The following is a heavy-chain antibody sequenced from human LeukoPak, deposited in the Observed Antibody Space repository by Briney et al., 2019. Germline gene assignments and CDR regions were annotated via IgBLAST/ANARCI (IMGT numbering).Heavy chain of an antibody. V-gene: IGHV3-30*18. CDR1: EFTFSTYG. CDR2: ISYDGSYK. J-gene: IGHJ4*02. Sequence: GRSLRLSCAASEFTFSTYGMHWVRQAPGKGLEWVAVISYDGSYKFYADSVKGRFTISRDNSKSTLYLQMNSLRAEDTAVYYCAKDRYSGLNTIVYWGQRTLVSVSS. D-gene: IGHD6-13*01. CDR3: AKDRYSGLNTIVY.